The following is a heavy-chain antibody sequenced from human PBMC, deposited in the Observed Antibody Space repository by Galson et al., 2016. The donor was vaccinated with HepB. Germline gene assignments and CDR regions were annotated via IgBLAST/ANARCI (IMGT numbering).Heavy chain of an antibody. D-gene: IGHD2-15*01. V-gene: IGHV3-33*05. CDR3: ARGLILCSGGSCDAEYLQR. CDR1: GFTFSDYA. CDR2: ISYNTDNK. Sequence: SLRLSCAASGFTFSDYAMHWVRQAPGKGLEWVAIISYNTDNKYYGDSVRGRFTISRDNSNNTVFLQMNSLRVEDTAVYYCARGLILCSGGSCDAEYLQRWGQGTLITVSS. J-gene: IGHJ1*01.